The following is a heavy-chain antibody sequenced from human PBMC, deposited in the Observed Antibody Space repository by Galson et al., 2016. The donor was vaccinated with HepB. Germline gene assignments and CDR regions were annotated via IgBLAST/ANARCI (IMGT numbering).Heavy chain of an antibody. J-gene: IGHJ6*02. CDR3: VRPEGIQLWSPHYYYYYGMDV. CDR1: GFTFSSYA. Sequence: SLRLSCAASGFTFSSYAMHWVRQAPGKGLEWVAVISYDGSNDYYTDFVTGRFIISRDNSKNTLYLQMNSLRAEDTAVYYCVRPEGIQLWSPHYYYYYGMDVWGQGTTVTVSS. D-gene: IGHD5-18*01. CDR2: ISYDGSND. V-gene: IGHV3-30-3*01.